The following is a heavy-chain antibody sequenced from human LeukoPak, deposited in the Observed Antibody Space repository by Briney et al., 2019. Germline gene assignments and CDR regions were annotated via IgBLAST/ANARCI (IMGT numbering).Heavy chain of an antibody. Sequence: GDSLKISCKGSGHTFSADWIAWVRQMPGKGLEWMGVIYAGDADTRYSLSFQGQVTISADKSLNTAYLQWTNLKASDTAMYYCARFRGELMDGFDFWGQGTLVTVSS. D-gene: IGHD1-7*01. CDR3: ARFRGELMDGFDF. CDR1: GHTFSADW. CDR2: IYAGDADT. V-gene: IGHV5-51*01. J-gene: IGHJ4*02.